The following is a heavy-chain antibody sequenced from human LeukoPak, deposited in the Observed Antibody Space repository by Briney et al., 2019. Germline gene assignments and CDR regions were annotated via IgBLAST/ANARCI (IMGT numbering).Heavy chain of an antibody. V-gene: IGHV4-38-2*02. Sequence: SETLSLTCALSGYSVSAGYSWGWIGQSPGKGLGWIGSISHRGTTYHNPSLKTHILIPLDTSKNQFSLSLTSVTAADTPTFYFPREQAGTIVDDWGQGTLVTVSS. CDR1: GYSVSAGYS. J-gene: IGHJ4*02. D-gene: IGHD1-1*01. CDR2: ISHRGTT. CDR3: PREQAGTIVDD.